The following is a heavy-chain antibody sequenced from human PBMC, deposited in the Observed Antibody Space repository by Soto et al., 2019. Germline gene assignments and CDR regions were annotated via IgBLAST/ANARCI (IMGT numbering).Heavy chain of an antibody. CDR2: IYYSGST. V-gene: IGHV4-61*01. CDR1: GGSVSSGSYF. Sequence: SETLSLTCTVSGGSVSSGSYFWSWIRQPPGKGLEWIGYIYYSGSTNYNPSLKSRVTISVDTSKNQFSLKLSSVTAADTAVYYCARDAGRYYDSTGYEFDYWGQGTLVTVSS. D-gene: IGHD3-22*01. CDR3: ARDAGRYYDSTGYEFDY. J-gene: IGHJ4*02.